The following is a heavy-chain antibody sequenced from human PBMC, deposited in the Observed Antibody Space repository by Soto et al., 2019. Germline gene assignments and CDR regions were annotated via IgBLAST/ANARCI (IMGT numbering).Heavy chain of an antibody. D-gene: IGHD3-16*02. J-gene: IGHJ4*02. CDR3: AKARYEYLWRNYSSTGNFDS. CDR1: VFSVSANY. Sequence: GGSLRLSCVASVFSVSANYMTWIRQAPGKGLEWVSVIHGGGNTYYSDSVKGRFTISRDNSKNTVHLQMESLRVDDTAVYYCAKARYEYLWRNYSSTGNFDSWRQGALVNAS. V-gene: IGHV3-53*01. CDR2: IHGGGNT.